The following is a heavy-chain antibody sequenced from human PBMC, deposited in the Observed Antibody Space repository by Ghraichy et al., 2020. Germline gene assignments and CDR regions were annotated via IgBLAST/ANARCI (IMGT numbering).Heavy chain of an antibody. J-gene: IGHJ4*02. CDR1: GFTFSSYS. Sequence: GESLNISCAASGFTFSSYSMNWVRQAPGKGLEWVSYISSSSSAIYYADSVKGRFTISRDDAKNSLYLQMNSLRDEDTAVYYCARVFPDAGGGYYSSFDSWGQGTLVTVSS. CDR2: ISSSSSAI. V-gene: IGHV3-48*02. D-gene: IGHD1-26*01. CDR3: ARVFPDAGGGYYSSFDS.